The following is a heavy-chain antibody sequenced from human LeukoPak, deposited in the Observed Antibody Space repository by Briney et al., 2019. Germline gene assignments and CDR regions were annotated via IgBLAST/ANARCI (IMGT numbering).Heavy chain of an antibody. Sequence: PGGSLRLSCAASGFTFDDYAMHWVRQAPGKGLEWVSGISWNSGSIGYADSVKGRFTISRDNAKNSLYLQMNSLRAEDTALYYCAKDPHSSSWSYFDYWGQGTLVTVSS. CDR3: AKDPHSSSWSYFDY. V-gene: IGHV3-9*01. CDR2: ISWNSGSI. CDR1: GFTFDDYA. D-gene: IGHD6-13*01. J-gene: IGHJ4*02.